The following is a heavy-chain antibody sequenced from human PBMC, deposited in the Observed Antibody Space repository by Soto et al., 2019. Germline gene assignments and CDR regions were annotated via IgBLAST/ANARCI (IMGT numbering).Heavy chain of an antibody. CDR2: MYDSGSS. CDR1: GGSISSRTLW. Sequence: QLQLKESGPGLVKPSETLSLTCSVSGGSISSRTLWWAWIRQPPGKGLEWIGNMYDSGSSYSSPSLKSRVTLSVDTSKYQLSLTLNSVTAADPAVYYCERHPRDYYNYGGSGIFDYWGQGTLVTVSS. V-gene: IGHV4-39*01. D-gene: IGHD3-22*01. J-gene: IGHJ4*02. CDR3: ERHPRDYYNYGGSGIFDY.